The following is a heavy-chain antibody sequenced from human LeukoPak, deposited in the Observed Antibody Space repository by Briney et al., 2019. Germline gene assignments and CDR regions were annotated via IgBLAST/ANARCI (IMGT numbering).Heavy chain of an antibody. CDR1: GGSISSYY. J-gene: IGHJ5*02. CDR2: IYTSGST. V-gene: IGHV4-4*07. D-gene: IGHD2-15*01. Sequence: PSETLSLTCTVSGGSISSYYWSWIRQPAGKGLEWIGRIYTSGSTNYNPSLKSRVTMLVDTSKNQFSLKLSSVTAADTAVYYCARDQGYCSGGSCRNWFDPWGQGTLVTVSS. CDR3: ARDQGYCSGGSCRNWFDP.